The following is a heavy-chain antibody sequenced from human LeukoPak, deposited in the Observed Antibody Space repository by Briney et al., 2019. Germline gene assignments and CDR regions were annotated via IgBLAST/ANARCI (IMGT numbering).Heavy chain of an antibody. Sequence: SVKVSCKTIGGRFRSYGFSWVRQAPGQGLEWMGGIIPVFDRPNYAQKFEGRVTITADKSTNTTYMEITSLTSDDTAVYYCARDAQWELRAFDVWGRGTMVIVSS. CDR2: IIPVFDRP. CDR3: ARDAQWELRAFDV. CDR1: GGRFRSYG. D-gene: IGHD4-23*01. J-gene: IGHJ3*01. V-gene: IGHV1-69*06.